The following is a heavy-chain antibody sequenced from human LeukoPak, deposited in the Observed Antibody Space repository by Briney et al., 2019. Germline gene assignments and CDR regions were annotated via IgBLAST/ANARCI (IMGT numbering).Heavy chain of an antibody. Sequence: SETLSLTCAVSGASIDSGRYYWGWIRQPPGKGLEWIGSIHYSGTTYYNPSLKSRVTISIDTSNNQFSLKLSSVTAADTAVYYCARGTPYNPWGQGTLVTVSS. CDR1: GASIDSGRYY. CDR3: ARGTPYNP. CDR2: IHYSGTT. D-gene: IGHD4-11*01. J-gene: IGHJ5*02. V-gene: IGHV4-39*07.